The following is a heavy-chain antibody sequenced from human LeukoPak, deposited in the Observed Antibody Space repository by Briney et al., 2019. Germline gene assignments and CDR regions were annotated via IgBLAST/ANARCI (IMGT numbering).Heavy chain of an antibody. CDR3: ASNTGTVFDY. V-gene: IGHV4-59*01. D-gene: IGHD1-26*01. CDR2: VYYSGST. J-gene: IGHJ4*02. Sequence: SGTLSLTCTVSGDFITAYYWSWIRQPPGKGLEWIGYVYYSGSTEYNPSLRSRVTISLDMSKHQFSLNLTSVTAADTAVYYCASNTGTVFDYCGQGELVTVSS. CDR1: GDFITAYY.